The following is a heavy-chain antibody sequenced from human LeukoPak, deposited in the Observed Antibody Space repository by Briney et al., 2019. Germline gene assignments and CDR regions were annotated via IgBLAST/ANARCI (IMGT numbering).Heavy chain of an antibody. D-gene: IGHD3-22*01. V-gene: IGHV4-59*01. CDR3: ARVRDRSGYFYDFDY. CDR2: IHYTGST. Sequence: SESLSLTCTVSGGAISSYYWSWIRQPPGTGLEWIGYIHYTGSTNYNPSLKSRVTISVDTSKNQFSLKLSSVTAADTAVYYCARVRDRSGYFYDFDYWGQGTLVTVS. CDR1: GGAISSYY. J-gene: IGHJ4*02.